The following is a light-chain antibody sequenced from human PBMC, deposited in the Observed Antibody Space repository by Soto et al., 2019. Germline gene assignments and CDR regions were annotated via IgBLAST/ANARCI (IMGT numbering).Light chain of an antibody. CDR3: VQGTHWPWT. V-gene: IGKV2-30*01. CDR2: QVS. CDR1: QGLVYSDGNTF. J-gene: IGKJ1*01. Sequence: DVVMTQSPLSLSVTLGQPASISCRSSQGLVYSDGNTFLNWFHQRPGQSPRRLIYQVSNRDSGVPARFSGSGSGTDYTLTISGVEAEDVGFYYCVQGTHWPWTFGQGTKVEIK.